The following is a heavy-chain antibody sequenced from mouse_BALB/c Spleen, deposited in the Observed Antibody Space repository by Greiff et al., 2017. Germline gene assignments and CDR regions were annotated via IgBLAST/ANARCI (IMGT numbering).Heavy chain of an antibody. V-gene: IGHV5-4*02. Sequence: EVKLMESGGGLVKPGGSLKLSCAASGFTFSDYYMYWVRQTPEKRLEWVATISDGGSYTYYPDSVKGRFTISRDNAKNSLYLQMSSLKSEDTAMYYCASPSGAYWGQGTLVTVSA. CDR2: ISDGGSYT. J-gene: IGHJ3*01. D-gene: IGHD3-1*01. CDR1: GFTFSDYY. CDR3: ASPSGAY.